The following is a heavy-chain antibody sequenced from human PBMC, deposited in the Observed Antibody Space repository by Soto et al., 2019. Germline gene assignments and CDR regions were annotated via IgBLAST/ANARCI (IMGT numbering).Heavy chain of an antibody. CDR2: INAGNGNT. Sequence: QVPLVQSGAEVKKPGASVKVSCKASGYTFTSYAMHWVRQAPGQRLEWMGWINAGNGNTKYSQKFQGRVTITRDTSASTAYMELSSLRSEDTAVYYCARSDQLVYYYYGMDVWGQGTTVTVSS. V-gene: IGHV1-3*01. CDR1: GYTFTSYA. CDR3: ARSDQLVYYYYGMDV. D-gene: IGHD1-1*01. J-gene: IGHJ6*02.